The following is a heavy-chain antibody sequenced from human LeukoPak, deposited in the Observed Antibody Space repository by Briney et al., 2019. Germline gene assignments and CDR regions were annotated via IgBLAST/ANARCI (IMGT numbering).Heavy chain of an antibody. CDR2: ISSSSSYI. Sequence: PGGSLRLSCGASGFTFSSYSMNWVRQAPGKGLEWVSSISSSSSYIYYADSVKGRFTISRDNAKNSLYLQMNSLRAEDTAVYYCASQASSSWYGNWFDPWGQGTLVTVSS. V-gene: IGHV3-21*01. CDR3: ASQASSSWYGNWFDP. J-gene: IGHJ5*02. CDR1: GFTFSSYS. D-gene: IGHD6-13*01.